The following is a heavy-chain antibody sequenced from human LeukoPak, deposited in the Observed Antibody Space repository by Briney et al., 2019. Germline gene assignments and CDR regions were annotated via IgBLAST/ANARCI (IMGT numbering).Heavy chain of an antibody. Sequence: GESLKISCKGSGYIFTTYCIGWVRQMPGQGLELMGIIYPGDSDTRYSPSFQGQVTISVDKSISTAYLQWSSLNASDTAMYYCARDYGGGNYYLNGWGQGTLVTVSS. V-gene: IGHV5-51*01. J-gene: IGHJ1*01. CDR1: GYIFTTYC. CDR3: ARDYGGGNYYLNG. CDR2: IYPGDSDT. D-gene: IGHD3-10*01.